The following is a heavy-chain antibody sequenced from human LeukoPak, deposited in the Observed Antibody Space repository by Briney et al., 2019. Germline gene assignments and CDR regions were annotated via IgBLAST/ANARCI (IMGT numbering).Heavy chain of an antibody. CDR3: ARNIVVVPAANTRSYYYYYYMDV. V-gene: IGHV1-69*13. D-gene: IGHD2-2*01. CDR2: IIPIFGTA. J-gene: IGHJ6*03. CDR1: GGTFSSYA. Sequence: SVKVSCKASGGTFSSYAISWVRQAPGQGLEWMGGIIPIFGTANYAQKFQGRVTITADESTSTAYMELSSLRSEDTAVYYCARNIVVVPAANTRSYYYYYYMDVWGKGTTVTVSS.